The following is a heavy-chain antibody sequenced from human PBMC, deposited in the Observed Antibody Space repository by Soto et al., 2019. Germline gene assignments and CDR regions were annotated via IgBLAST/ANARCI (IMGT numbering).Heavy chain of an antibody. CDR1: GFSLSTSGVG. Sequence: QITLKESGPTLVKPTQPLTLTCTFSGFSLSTSGVGVGWIRQPPGKALERLALIYWDDDKRYSPSLKSRLTITKDTSNNQVVLTMNNMDPVDTATYYCARTYYGPRYFDLWGRGTLVTVSS. CDR3: ARTYYGPRYFDL. D-gene: IGHD3-10*01. CDR2: IYWDDDK. J-gene: IGHJ2*01. V-gene: IGHV2-5*02.